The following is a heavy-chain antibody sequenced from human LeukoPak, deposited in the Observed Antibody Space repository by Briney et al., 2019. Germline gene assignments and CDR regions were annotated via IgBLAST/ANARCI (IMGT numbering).Heavy chain of an antibody. J-gene: IGHJ3*02. CDR3: ARERQDTVIHSGAFDI. V-gene: IGHV3-30-3*01. CDR2: IASDGSHT. Sequence: GGTLSLSCAASGFTFSNYFMHWVRQAPGKGLEWVADIASDGSHTFYVESVKSRLTIFRDNSKNTLYLQMNSLGPEYTAVYFCARERQDTVIHSGAFDIWGQGTMVTVSS. D-gene: IGHD2-21*02. CDR1: GFTFSNYF.